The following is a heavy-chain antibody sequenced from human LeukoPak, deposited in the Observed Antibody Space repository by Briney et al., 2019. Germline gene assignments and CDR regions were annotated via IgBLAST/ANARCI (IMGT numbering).Heavy chain of an antibody. D-gene: IGHD2-2*03. V-gene: IGHV3-21*01. CDR3: ARDARALDIVLVSAVPFDY. Sequence: PGGSLRLSCAASGFTFNTYSMNWVRQAPGKGLGWVSSISSSSTYIYYADSLKGRFTISRDNSKNSLYLQMNSLRAEDTAVYYCARDARALDIVLVSAVPFDYWGQGTLVTVSS. CDR1: GFTFNTYS. J-gene: IGHJ4*02. CDR2: ISSSSTYI.